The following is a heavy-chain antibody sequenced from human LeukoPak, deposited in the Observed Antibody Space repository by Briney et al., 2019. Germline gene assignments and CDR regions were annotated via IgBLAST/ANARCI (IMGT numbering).Heavy chain of an antibody. J-gene: IGHJ4*02. D-gene: IGHD2-2*01. CDR2: IYYSGST. CDR3: ARGVSQAAAMLDFDY. Sequence: SETLSLTCTVSGGSISSYYWSWIRQPPGKGLEWIGYIYYSGSTNYNPSLKSRVTISVDTSKNQFSLKLSSVTAADTAVYYCARGVSQAAAMLDFDYWGQGTLVTVSS. V-gene: IGHV4-59*01. CDR1: GGSISSYY.